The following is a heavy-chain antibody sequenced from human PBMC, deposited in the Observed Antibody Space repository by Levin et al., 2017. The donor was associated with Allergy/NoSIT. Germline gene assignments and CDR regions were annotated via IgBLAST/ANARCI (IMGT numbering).Heavy chain of an antibody. V-gene: IGHV4-59*08. CDR3: ARGGPSWDYFDY. J-gene: IGHJ4*02. CDR2: IYSSGNT. Sequence: SETLSLTCTVSGGSISSYYWSWIRQPPGKGLEWIGYIYSSGNTNYNPSLKSRVTMSVDTSKNQFSLKLTSVTAADTAVYYCARGGPSWDYFDYWGQGALVTVSS. CDR1: GGSISSYY. D-gene: IGHD3-16*01.